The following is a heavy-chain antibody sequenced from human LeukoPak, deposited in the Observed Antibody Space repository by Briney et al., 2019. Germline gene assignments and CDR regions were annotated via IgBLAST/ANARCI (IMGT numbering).Heavy chain of an antibody. CDR2: INQDGSEK. Sequence: GGSLRLSCAASEFTFNSYWTSWVRQAPGKGLEWVANINQDGSEKYSVDSVKGRFTISRDNAKNSLYLQMNSLRAEDTAVYYCARDSPNYYYFYIDVWGKGTTVTVSS. CDR1: EFTFNSYW. V-gene: IGHV3-7*01. J-gene: IGHJ6*03. CDR3: ARDSPNYYYFYIDV.